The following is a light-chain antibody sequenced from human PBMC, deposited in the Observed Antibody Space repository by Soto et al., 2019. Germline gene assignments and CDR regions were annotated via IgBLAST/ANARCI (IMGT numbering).Light chain of an antibody. CDR1: SSDVGGYNY. CDR3: SSYTTSNTRQIV. Sequence: SLLTKPSSVSRAPGQSITISCNRTSSDVGGYNYVSWYQHHPGKAPKLIIFDVSNRPSGVSNPFSGSKSGNTASLTISGLQPEDEADYYCSSYTTSNTRQIVFGTGTKVTVL. V-gene: IGLV2-14*03. CDR2: DVS. J-gene: IGLJ1*01.